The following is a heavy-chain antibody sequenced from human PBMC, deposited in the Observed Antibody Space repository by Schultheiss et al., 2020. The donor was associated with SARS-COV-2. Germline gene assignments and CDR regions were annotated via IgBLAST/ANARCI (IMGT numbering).Heavy chain of an antibody. CDR1: GFTFSSYA. J-gene: IGHJ6*02. CDR3: ATLPTVTTLRFPYYYGMDV. CDR2: ISYDGSNK. V-gene: IGHV3-30*07. Sequence: GGSLRLSCAASGFTFSSYAMHWVRQAPGKGLEWVAVISYDGSNKYYADSVKGRFTISRDNSKNTLYLQMNSLRAEDTAVYYCATLPTVTTLRFPYYYGMDVWGQGTTVTVSS. D-gene: IGHD4-17*01.